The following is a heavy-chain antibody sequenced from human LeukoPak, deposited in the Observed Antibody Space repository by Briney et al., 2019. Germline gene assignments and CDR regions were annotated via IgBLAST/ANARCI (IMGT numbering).Heavy chain of an antibody. Sequence: GSLRLSCAASGFTVSSNYMSWVRQAPGKGLEWVSVIYSGGSTYYADSVKGRFTISRDNSKNTLYLQMNSLRAEDTAVYYCARLWFGELSDNWFDPWGQGTLVTVSP. J-gene: IGHJ5*02. D-gene: IGHD3-10*01. CDR1: GFTVSSNY. CDR3: ARLWFGELSDNWFDP. V-gene: IGHV3-53*01. CDR2: IYSGGST.